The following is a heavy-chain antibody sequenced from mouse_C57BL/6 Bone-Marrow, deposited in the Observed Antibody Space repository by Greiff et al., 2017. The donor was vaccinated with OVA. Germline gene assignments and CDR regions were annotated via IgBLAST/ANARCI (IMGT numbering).Heavy chain of an antibody. J-gene: IGHJ3*01. CDR1: GYTFTSYT. Sequence: QVQLQQSGAELARPGASVKMSCKASGYTFTSYTMHWVKQRPGQGLEWIGYINPSSGYTKYNQKFKDKATLTADKSSSTAYMQLSSLTSEDSAVYYCARLGWLLAWFAYWGQGTLVTVSA. CDR2: INPSSGYT. D-gene: IGHD2-3*01. CDR3: ARLGWLLAWFAY. V-gene: IGHV1-4*01.